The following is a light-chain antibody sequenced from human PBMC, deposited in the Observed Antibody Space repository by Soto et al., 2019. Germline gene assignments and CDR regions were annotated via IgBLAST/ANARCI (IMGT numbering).Light chain of an antibody. CDR3: LHHNGYPYT. Sequence: DIQMTQSPSSLSASVGDRVTITCRASQDIRNHLGWLQLKPGKAPKRLIYGASTLQSGVPSRFSGSGSGTEFTLTVSSLQPEDFVTYYCLHHNGYPYTFGQGTKLEIK. V-gene: IGKV1-17*01. J-gene: IGKJ2*01. CDR2: GAS. CDR1: QDIRNH.